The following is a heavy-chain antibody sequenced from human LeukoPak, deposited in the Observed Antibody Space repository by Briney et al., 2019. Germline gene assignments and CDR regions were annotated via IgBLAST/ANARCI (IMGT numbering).Heavy chain of an antibody. CDR3: ARDLVGASYWYFDL. Sequence: GASVKVSCKASGGTFSSYAISWVRQAPGQGLEWMGGIIPIFGTANYAQKFQGRVTITTDEFTSTAYMELSSLRSEDTAVYYCARDLVGASYWYFDLWGRGTLVTVSS. V-gene: IGHV1-69*05. CDR1: GGTFSSYA. D-gene: IGHD1-26*01. J-gene: IGHJ2*01. CDR2: IIPIFGTA.